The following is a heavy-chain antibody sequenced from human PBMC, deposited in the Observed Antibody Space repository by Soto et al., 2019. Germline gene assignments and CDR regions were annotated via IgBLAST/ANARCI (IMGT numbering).Heavy chain of an antibody. D-gene: IGHD6-19*01. J-gene: IGHJ4*02. CDR1: GYTFTSYY. Sequence: ASVKVSCKASGYTFTSYYMHWVRQAPGQGLEWMGIINPSGGSTSYAQKFQGRVTMTRDTSTSTVYMELSSLRSEDTAVYYCARERGRAASGYSSGWLVPRYYFDYWGQGTLVTVSS. CDR3: ARERGRAASGYSSGWLVPRYYFDY. CDR2: INPSGGST. V-gene: IGHV1-46*01.